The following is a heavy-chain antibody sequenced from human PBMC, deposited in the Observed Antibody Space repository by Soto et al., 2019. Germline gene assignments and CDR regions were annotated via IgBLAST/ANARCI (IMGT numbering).Heavy chain of an antibody. CDR1: DGYIGDKD. V-gene: IGHV4-4*07. CDR2: IFANGHT. CDR3: VASLAPSGLNWLAP. Sequence: VADGYIGDKDGNWVRQHPGKGLELIGLIFANGHTDYNPSLKSRVTMSVDASKNQFSLRLTSMTAADTAVYYCVASLAPSGLNWLAPRGRGTLV. J-gene: IGHJ5*02.